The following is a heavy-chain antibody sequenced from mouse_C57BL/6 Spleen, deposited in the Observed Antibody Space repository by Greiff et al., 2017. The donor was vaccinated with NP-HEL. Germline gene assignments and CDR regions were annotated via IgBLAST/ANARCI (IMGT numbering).Heavy chain of an antibody. J-gene: IGHJ3*01. CDR3: ARSYYYGSPSFAY. CDR2: IDPSDSET. CDR1: GYTFTSYW. V-gene: IGHV1-52*01. D-gene: IGHD1-1*01. Sequence: QVQLKQPGAELVRPGSSVKLSCKASGYTFTSYWMHWVKQRPIQGLEWIGNIDPSDSETHYNQKFKDKATLTVDKSSSTAYMQLSSLTSEDSAVYYCARSYYYGSPSFAYWGQGTLVTVSA.